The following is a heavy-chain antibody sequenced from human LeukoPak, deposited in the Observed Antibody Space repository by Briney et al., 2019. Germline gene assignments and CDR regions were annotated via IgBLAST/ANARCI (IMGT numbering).Heavy chain of an antibody. CDR3: ARGRRFSRLRDAFDI. J-gene: IGHJ3*02. Sequence: SETLSLTCAVYGGSFSGYYWSWIRQPPGKGLEWIGEINHSGSTNYNPSLKSRVTISVDTSKNQFSLKLSSVTAADTAVYYCARGRRFSRLRDAFDIWGQGTMVTVSS. D-gene: IGHD3-3*01. CDR2: INHSGST. V-gene: IGHV4-34*01. CDR1: GGSFSGYY.